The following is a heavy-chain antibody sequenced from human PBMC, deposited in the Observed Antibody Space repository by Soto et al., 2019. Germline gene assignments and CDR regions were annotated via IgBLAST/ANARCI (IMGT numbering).Heavy chain of an antibody. J-gene: IGHJ5*02. CDR2: ISWNSGSI. V-gene: IGHV3-9*01. D-gene: IGHD2-15*01. CDR1: GFTFDDYA. CDR3: AKDITDCSGCSCYMGDSWFDP. Sequence: EVQLVESGGGLVQPGRSLRLSCAASGFTFDDYAMQWVRQAPGKGLEWVSGISWNSGSIGYADSVKGRFTISRDNAKNSLYLQMNSLRAEDTALYYCAKDITDCSGCSCYMGDSWFDPWGQGTLVTVSS.